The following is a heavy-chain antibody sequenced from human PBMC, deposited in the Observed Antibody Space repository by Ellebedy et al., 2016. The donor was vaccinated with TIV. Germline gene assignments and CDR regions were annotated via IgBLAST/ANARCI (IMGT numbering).Heavy chain of an antibody. J-gene: IGHJ4*02. V-gene: IGHV3-74*01. CDR1: GFSFSSYW. CDR3: AKGGSYVIDY. D-gene: IGHD1-26*01. CDR2: INSDGSST. Sequence: PGGSLRLSCAASGFSFSSYWMHWVRQGPGKGLVWVSRINSDGSSTSYADSVKGRFTISRDNAKNTLYLQMNSLRAEDTAVYYCAKGGSYVIDYWGQGPWSPSPQ.